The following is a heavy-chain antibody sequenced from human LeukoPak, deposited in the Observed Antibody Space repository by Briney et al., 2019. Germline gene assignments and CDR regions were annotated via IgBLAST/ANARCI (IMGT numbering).Heavy chain of an antibody. CDR1: GFAFSSYS. CDR3: AREGYSYDFWSGYYPY. V-gene: IGHV3-7*01. D-gene: IGHD3-3*01. Sequence: SGGSLRLSCAASGFAFSSYSMSWVRQAPGKGLEWVANIKQDGSEKYYVDSVKGRFTISRDNAKNSLYLQMNSLRAEDTAVYYCAREGYSYDFWSGYYPYWGQGTLVTVSS. CDR2: IKQDGSEK. J-gene: IGHJ4*02.